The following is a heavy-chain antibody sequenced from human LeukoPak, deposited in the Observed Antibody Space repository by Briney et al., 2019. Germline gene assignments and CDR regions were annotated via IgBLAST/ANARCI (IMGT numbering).Heavy chain of an antibody. CDR1: VGSISSYY. CDR3: ARHPFGSGFDY. V-gene: IGHV4-59*08. D-gene: IGHD3-10*01. Sequence: SETLSLTCTVSVGSISSYYWSWIRRPPGKGLEWIGYIFYSGTTNYSPSLQSRVTISVDTSKNQFSLKLTSVTPADTAVYYCARHPFGSGFDYWGRGTLVTVSS. J-gene: IGHJ4*02. CDR2: IFYSGTT.